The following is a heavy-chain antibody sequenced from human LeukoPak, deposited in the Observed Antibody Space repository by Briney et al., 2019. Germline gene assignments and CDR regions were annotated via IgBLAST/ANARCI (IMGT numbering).Heavy chain of an antibody. CDR1: GFTVSNNY. V-gene: IGHV3-66*01. CDR3: VRDLNT. CDR2: IYSGE. J-gene: IGHJ4*02. Sequence: GGSLRLSCAASGFTVSNNYMSWVAQAPGKGLEGVSLIYSGESYTDSVKGRFTMSRDNSRNTLYLQMNSLRVEDTAVYYCVRDLNTWGQGTLVTVSS.